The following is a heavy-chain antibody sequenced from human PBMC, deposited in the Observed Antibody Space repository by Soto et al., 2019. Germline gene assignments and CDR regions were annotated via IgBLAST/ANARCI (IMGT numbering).Heavy chain of an antibody. CDR2: ISAYNGNT. J-gene: IGHJ4*02. V-gene: IGHV1-18*01. Sequence: ASVKVSCKASGYTFTSYGISWVRQAPGQGLEWMGWISAYNGNTNYAQKLQGRVTMTADTSTSTAYMELRSLRSDDTAVYYCARQSSGWYYRYSGQATLVTVSS. D-gene: IGHD6-19*01. CDR3: ARQSSGWYYRY. CDR1: GYTFTSYG.